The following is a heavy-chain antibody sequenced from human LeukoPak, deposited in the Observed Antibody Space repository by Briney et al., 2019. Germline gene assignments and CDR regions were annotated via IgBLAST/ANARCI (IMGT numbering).Heavy chain of an antibody. CDR1: GFTFSSYA. Sequence: GGSLRLSCAASGFTFSSYAMSWVRQAPGKGLEWVSAISGSGGSTYYADSVKGRFTISSDNSKNTLYLQMNSLRAEDTAVYYCAKDRGGYYDSSGYSYWGQGTLVTVSS. CDR3: AKDRGGYYDSSGYSY. V-gene: IGHV3-23*01. D-gene: IGHD3-22*01. J-gene: IGHJ4*02. CDR2: ISGSGGST.